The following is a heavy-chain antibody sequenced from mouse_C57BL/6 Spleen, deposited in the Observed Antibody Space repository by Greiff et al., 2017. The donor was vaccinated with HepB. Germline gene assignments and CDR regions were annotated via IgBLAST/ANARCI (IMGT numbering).Heavy chain of an antibody. V-gene: IGHV1-50*01. D-gene: IGHD1-1*01. CDR1: GYTFTSYW. J-gene: IGHJ2*01. Sequence: VQLQQSGAELVKPGASVKLSCKASGYTFTSYWMQWVKQRPGQGLEWIGEIDPSDSYTNYNQKFKGKATLTVDTSSSTAYMQRSSLTSEDSAVYYCARRGIFGTTVALDYWGQGTTLTVSS. CDR3: ARRGIFGTTVALDY. CDR2: IDPSDSYT.